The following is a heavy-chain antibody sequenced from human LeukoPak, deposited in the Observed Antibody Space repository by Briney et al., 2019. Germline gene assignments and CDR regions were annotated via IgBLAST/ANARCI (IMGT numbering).Heavy chain of an antibody. CDR3: AKGARWELPLDY. Sequence: GGSLRLSCAASGFTFSSYAMSWVRQAPGKGLEWVSAISGSGGRTYYADSVKGRFTISRDNSMDTLYLQMNSLRADDTAVYYCAKGARWELPLDYWGQETLFTVSS. CDR1: GFTFSSYA. D-gene: IGHD1-26*01. J-gene: IGHJ4*02. V-gene: IGHV3-23*01. CDR2: ISGSGGRT.